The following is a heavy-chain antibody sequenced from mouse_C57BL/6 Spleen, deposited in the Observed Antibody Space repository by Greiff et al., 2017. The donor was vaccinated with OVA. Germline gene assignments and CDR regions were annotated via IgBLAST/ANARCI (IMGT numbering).Heavy chain of an antibody. Sequence: VQLQQSGAELVRPGASVTLSCTASGFNIKDYYMHWVKQRPEQGLEWIGRIDPEDGDTEYAPKFQGKATMTADTASNTAYLQLSSLTSEDTAVYYCTTSVVGGAMDYWGQGTSVTVSS. D-gene: IGHD1-1*01. J-gene: IGHJ4*01. CDR2: IDPEDGDT. V-gene: IGHV14-1*01. CDR1: GFNIKDYY. CDR3: TTSVVGGAMDY.